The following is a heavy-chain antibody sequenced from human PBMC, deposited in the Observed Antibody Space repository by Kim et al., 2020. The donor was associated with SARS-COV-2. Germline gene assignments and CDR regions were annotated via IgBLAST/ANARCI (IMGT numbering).Heavy chain of an antibody. V-gene: IGHV3-30*01. CDR3: ARTYSGSYFLYFDY. D-gene: IGHD1-26*01. Sequence: ADAVKDRSTISKENSKTTLYLQMNSLRAEDTAVYYCARTYSGSYFLYFDYWGQGTLVTVSS. J-gene: IGHJ4*02.